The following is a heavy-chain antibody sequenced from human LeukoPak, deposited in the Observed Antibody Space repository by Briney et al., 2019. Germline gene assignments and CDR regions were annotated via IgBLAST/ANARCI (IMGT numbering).Heavy chain of an antibody. Sequence: SETLSLTCTVSGGSVNSGTYYWSWIRQPPGKGLEWIGYISYSGSTNYNPSLKSRVTISVDTSKNQFSLRLSSVTAADTAVYYCARGGRWLQFNYWGRGTLVTVSS. V-gene: IGHV4-61*01. CDR3: ARGGRWLQFNY. D-gene: IGHD5-24*01. J-gene: IGHJ4*02. CDR1: GGSVNSGTYY. CDR2: ISYSGST.